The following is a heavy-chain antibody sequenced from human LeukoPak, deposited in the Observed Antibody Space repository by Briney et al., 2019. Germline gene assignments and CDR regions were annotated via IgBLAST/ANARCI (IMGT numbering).Heavy chain of an antibody. D-gene: IGHD3-10*01. CDR3: ARGPPGGVRSILYYYYYYYMDV. CDR1: GFTFTSFG. J-gene: IGHJ6*03. Sequence: PGGTLRLSCAASGFTFTSFGMSWVRQAPGKGLEWVSTISGSGGSTYYADSVKGRFTISRDNSKNTLYLQMNTLRAEDTAVYYCARGPPGGVRSILYYYYYYYMDVWGKGTTVTISS. V-gene: IGHV3-23*01. CDR2: ISGSGGST.